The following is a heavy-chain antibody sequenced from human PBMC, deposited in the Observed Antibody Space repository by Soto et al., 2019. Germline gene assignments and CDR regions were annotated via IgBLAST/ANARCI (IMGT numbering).Heavy chain of an antibody. D-gene: IGHD5-12*01. CDR2: ISSSSSYI. Sequence: GGSLRLSCAASGFTFSSYSMNWVRQAPGKGLEWVSSISSSSSYIYYADSVKGRFTISRDNAKNSLYLQMNSLRAEDTAVYYCARESGYSGYDLAPFHYMDVWGKGTTVTVSS. V-gene: IGHV3-21*01. CDR3: ARESGYSGYDLAPFHYMDV. CDR1: GFTFSSYS. J-gene: IGHJ6*03.